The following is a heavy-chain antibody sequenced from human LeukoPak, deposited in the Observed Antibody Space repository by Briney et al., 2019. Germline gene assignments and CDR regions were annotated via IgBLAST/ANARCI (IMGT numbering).Heavy chain of an antibody. V-gene: IGHV1-69*06. D-gene: IGHD3-10*01. CDR1: GGTFSSYA. J-gene: IGHJ3*02. CDR2: IISIFGTA. CDR3: ARDRYGSGSYPAFDI. Sequence: SVKVSCKASGGTFSSYAISWVRQAPGQGLEWMGGIISIFGTANYAQKFQGRVTITADKSTSTAYMGLSSLRSEDTAVYYCARDRYGSGSYPAFDIWGQGTMVTVSS.